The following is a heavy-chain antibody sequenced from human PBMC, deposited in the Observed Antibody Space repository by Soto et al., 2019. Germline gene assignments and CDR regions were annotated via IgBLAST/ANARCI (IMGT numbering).Heavy chain of an antibody. V-gene: IGHV1-8*02. Sequence: QVQLVQSGAEVKKPGASVKVSCKASGYTFTSYDINWVRQATGQGLEWMGWMNPNSGNTGYAQKFQGRVTMTRNTSISTAYMELSSLRSEDTAVYYCAIDLGYCSSTSCYIFDYWGQGTLVTVSS. CDR2: MNPNSGNT. CDR3: AIDLGYCSSTSCYIFDY. D-gene: IGHD2-2*01. J-gene: IGHJ4*02. CDR1: GYTFTSYD.